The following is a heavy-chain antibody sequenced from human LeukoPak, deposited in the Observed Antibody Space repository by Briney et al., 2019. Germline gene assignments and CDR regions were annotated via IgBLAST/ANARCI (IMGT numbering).Heavy chain of an antibody. CDR2: ISGSGGST. D-gene: IGHD3-9*01. CDR3: AKAYRASYDILTGYYDY. Sequence: GGSLRLSCAASGFTISGYWTSWVRQAPGKGLEWVSAISGSGGSTYYADSVKGRFTISRDNSKNTLYLQMNSLRAEDTAVYYCAKAYRASYDILTGYYDYWGQGTLVTVSS. V-gene: IGHV3-23*01. CDR1: GFTISGYW. J-gene: IGHJ4*02.